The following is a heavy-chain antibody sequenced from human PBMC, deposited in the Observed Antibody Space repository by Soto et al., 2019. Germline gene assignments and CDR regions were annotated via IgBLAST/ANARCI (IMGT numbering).Heavy chain of an antibody. V-gene: IGHV1-8*01. J-gene: IGHJ3*02. CDR2: MNPNSGNT. CDR1: GYTFTSYD. Sequence: GASVKVSCKASGYTFTSYDINWVRQATGQGLEWMGWMNPNSGNTGYAQKFQGRVTMTRNTSISTAYMELSSLRSEDTAVYYCARGSREVLGDAFDIWGQGXMVTV. D-gene: IGHD3-16*01. CDR3: ARGSREVLGDAFDI.